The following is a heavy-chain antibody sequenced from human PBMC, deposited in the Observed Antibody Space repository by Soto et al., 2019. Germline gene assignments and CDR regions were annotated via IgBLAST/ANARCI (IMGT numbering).Heavy chain of an antibody. Sequence: GASVKVSCKASGYTFTIYYMHGVLQSPGQWLEWMGIINPSGGSTSYAQKFQGRVTMARDTSTSTVYMELSSLRSEDTAVYYCARPTSSSWYYFDYWGQGTLVTVSS. D-gene: IGHD6-13*01. J-gene: IGHJ4*02. CDR3: ARPTSSSWYYFDY. V-gene: IGHV1-46*01. CDR1: GYTFTIYY. CDR2: INPSGGST.